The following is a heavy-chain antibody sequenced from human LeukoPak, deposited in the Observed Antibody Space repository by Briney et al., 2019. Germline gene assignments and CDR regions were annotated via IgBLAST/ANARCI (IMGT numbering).Heavy chain of an antibody. CDR1: GYTFTGYY. D-gene: IGHD3-3*01. CDR2: INPNSGGT. Sequence: ASVKVSCKASGYTFTGYYMHWVRQAPGQGLEWMGRINPNSGGTNYAQKFQGRVTMTRDTPISTAYMELSRLISDDTAVYYCARGDWSGYGINWFDPWGQGTLVTVSS. CDR3: ARGDWSGYGINWFDP. V-gene: IGHV1-2*06. J-gene: IGHJ5*02.